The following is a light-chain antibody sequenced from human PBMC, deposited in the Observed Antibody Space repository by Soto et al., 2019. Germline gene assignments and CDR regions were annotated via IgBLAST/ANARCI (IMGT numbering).Light chain of an antibody. CDR2: KAS. Sequence: DIQMTQSPSTLSGSVGDRVTITCRASQTISSWLAWYQQKPGKAPKLLIYKASTLKSGVPSRFRGSGSGTEFTLPISRLQPDDFETYYCQHYNSYSEAFGQGTKVDIK. J-gene: IGKJ1*01. CDR1: QTISSW. CDR3: QHYNSYSEA. V-gene: IGKV1-5*03.